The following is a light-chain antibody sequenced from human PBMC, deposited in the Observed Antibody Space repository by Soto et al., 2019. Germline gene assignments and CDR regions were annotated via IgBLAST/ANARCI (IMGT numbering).Light chain of an antibody. V-gene: IGKV3-20*01. CDR3: QQYAGSSYT. J-gene: IGKJ2*01. Sequence: EIVLTQSPGTLSLSPGERATLSCRASQSVSSKYLVWNQQKPGQAPRPLIYGASTRATGIPDRFSGSRSGTDFTLTISRLEAEDFAVYYCQQYAGSSYTFGQVTKLEIK. CDR1: QSVSSKY. CDR2: GAS.